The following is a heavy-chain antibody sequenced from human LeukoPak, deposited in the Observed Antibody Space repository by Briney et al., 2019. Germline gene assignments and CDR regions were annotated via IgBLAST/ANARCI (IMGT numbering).Heavy chain of an antibody. CDR2: IDPSDSYT. CDR1: GYSFTSYW. CDR3: ARRLRFNWNEIGY. D-gene: IGHD1-20*01. V-gene: IGHV5-10-1*01. J-gene: IGHJ4*02. Sequence: GASLQISCKGSGYSFTSYWISWVRQLPGKGLEWMGRIDPSDSYTYYSPSFQGHVTISADKSISTAYLQWSSLKASDTAMYYCARRLRFNWNEIGYWGQGTLVTVSS.